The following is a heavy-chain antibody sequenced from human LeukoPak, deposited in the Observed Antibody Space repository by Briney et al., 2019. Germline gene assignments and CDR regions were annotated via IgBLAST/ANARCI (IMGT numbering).Heavy chain of an antibody. D-gene: IGHD6-13*01. V-gene: IGHV3-21*06. CDR1: GFTFSDYS. J-gene: IGHJ4*02. Sequence: NPGGSLRLSCAASGFTFSDYSLSWVRQAPGKGLEWVSCISGDSRYIYYADSVKGRSTISRDNAQNSLYLHMNSLRAEDTAVYYCARGPFSSSWSDFDYWGQGTLVTVSS. CDR2: ISGDSRYI. CDR3: ARGPFSSSWSDFDY.